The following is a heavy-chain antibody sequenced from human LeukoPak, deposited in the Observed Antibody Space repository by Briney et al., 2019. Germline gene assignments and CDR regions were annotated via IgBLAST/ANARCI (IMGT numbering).Heavy chain of an antibody. V-gene: IGHV1-69*13. CDR1: GGTFSTYL. CDR2: IIPIFGST. Sequence: SVKVSCTASGGTFSTYLITWMRQAPGQGLEWMGGIIPIFGSTYYAQNFQGRVTITADDSTSTAYMDLSSLRSDDTAIYYCARGRLGTEPLFDYWGQGTLVTVSS. D-gene: IGHD1-14*01. CDR3: ARGRLGTEPLFDY. J-gene: IGHJ4*02.